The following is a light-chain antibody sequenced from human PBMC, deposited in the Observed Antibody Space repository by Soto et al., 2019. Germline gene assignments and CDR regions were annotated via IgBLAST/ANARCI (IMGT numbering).Light chain of an antibody. V-gene: IGLV2-14*01. CDR2: DVS. J-gene: IGLJ2*01. CDR3: SSYTSSSTEV. Sequence: QCALTQPASVSGSPGQSITISCTGTSSDVGGYNYVSWYQQHPGKAPKLMIYDVSNRPSGVSNRFSGSKSGNTASLTISGLQAEDEADYYCSSYTSSSTEVLGGGTKLTVL. CDR1: SSDVGGYNY.